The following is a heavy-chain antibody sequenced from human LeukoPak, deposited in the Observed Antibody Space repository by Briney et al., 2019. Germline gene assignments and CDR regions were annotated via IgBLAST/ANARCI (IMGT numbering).Heavy chain of an antibody. V-gene: IGHV3-33*01. CDR3: ARDSGYYYDSSGYTY. CDR1: GFTFSSYG. Sequence: PGWSLRLSCAASGFTFSSYGMHWVRQAPGKGLEWVAVIWYDGSNKYYADSVKGRFTISRDNSKNTLYLQMNSLRAEDTAVYYCARDSGYYYDSSGYTYWGQGTLVTVSS. D-gene: IGHD3-22*01. CDR2: IWYDGSNK. J-gene: IGHJ4*02.